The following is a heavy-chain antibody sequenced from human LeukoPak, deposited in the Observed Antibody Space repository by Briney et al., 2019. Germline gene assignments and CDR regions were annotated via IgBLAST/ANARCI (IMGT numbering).Heavy chain of an antibody. CDR2: ISAYNGNT. V-gene: IGHV1-18*01. D-gene: IGHD3-10*01. Sequence: ASVKVSYKASGYTFTSYGISWVRQAPGQGLEWMGWISAYNGNTNYAQELQGRVTMTTDTSTSTAYMELRSLRSDDTAVYYCARDGEDRGSRRFDPWGQGTLVTVSS. CDR3: ARDGEDRGSRRFDP. J-gene: IGHJ5*02. CDR1: GYTFTSYG.